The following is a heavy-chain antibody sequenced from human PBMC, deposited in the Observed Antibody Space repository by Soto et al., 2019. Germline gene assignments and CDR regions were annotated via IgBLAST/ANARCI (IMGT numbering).Heavy chain of an antibody. CDR1: GFTFDDYG. CDR2: INWNGGST. V-gene: IGHV3-20*04. Sequence: GGSLRLSCAASGFTFDDYGMSWVRQAPGKGLEWVSGINWNGGSTGYADSVKGRFTISRDNAKNSLYLQMNSLRAEDTALYYCASWDESGSYNRYGMDGWGKGTTVTVSS. D-gene: IGHD1-26*01. CDR3: ASWDESGSYNRYGMDG. J-gene: IGHJ6*04.